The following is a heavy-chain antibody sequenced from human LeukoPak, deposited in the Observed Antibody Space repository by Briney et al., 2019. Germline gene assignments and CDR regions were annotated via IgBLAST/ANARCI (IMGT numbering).Heavy chain of an antibody. Sequence: GGSLRLSCAASGFTFSNAMSWVRQAPGKGLEWVSAISGGGGSTHYADSVKGRFTISRDNSKNTLYLQMSSLRAGDTAVYYCVKSSYYDSSGYYREYYFDYWGQGTLVTVSS. V-gene: IGHV3-23*01. CDR3: VKSSYYDSSGYYREYYFDY. J-gene: IGHJ4*02. CDR1: GFTFSNA. D-gene: IGHD3-22*01. CDR2: ISGGGGST.